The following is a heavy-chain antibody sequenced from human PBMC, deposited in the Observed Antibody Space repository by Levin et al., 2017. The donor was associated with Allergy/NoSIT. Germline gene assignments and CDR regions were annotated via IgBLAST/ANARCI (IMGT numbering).Heavy chain of an antibody. CDR3: ARELTHLNWLDS. V-gene: IGHV3-48*02. D-gene: IGHD3-9*01. CDR1: GFTFSSYS. J-gene: IGHJ5*01. Sequence: GGSLRLSCAASGFTFSSYSMNWVRQAPGKGLEWVSYISSASSNLYYADSVKGRFTISRDNANNSLYLQMNSLRDEDTAVYYCARELTHLNWLDSWGQGTLVTVSS. CDR2: ISSASSNL.